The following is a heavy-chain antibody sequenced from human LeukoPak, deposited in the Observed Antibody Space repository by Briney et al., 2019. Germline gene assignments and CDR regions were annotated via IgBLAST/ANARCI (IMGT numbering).Heavy chain of an antibody. Sequence: SDTLSLTCNVSGGSINYSYWSWIRQPPGKGLEWMGYIHHSGTTNYNPSVKSRVTLSVDTSKNQISLKVSSVTGADTAVYYCARVSSFGTTYYFDSWGQGTLVTVSS. J-gene: IGHJ4*02. CDR2: IHHSGTT. D-gene: IGHD1-1*01. V-gene: IGHV4-59*07. CDR3: ARVSSFGTTYYFDS. CDR1: GGSINYSY.